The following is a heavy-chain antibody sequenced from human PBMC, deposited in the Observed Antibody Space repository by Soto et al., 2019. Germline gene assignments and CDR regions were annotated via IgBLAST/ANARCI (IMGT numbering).Heavy chain of an antibody. D-gene: IGHD6-6*01. V-gene: IGHV3-7*01. Sequence: GGSLRLSCVASGFSLRDFWMTWVRQAPGKGLEWVANMSQDGNQKYYVDSVKGRFSISRDNAKNSLYLQMNSLRAEDTAVYYCAREGGDSSSTSYYYYYMDVWGKGTTVTVSS. CDR2: MSQDGNQK. J-gene: IGHJ6*03. CDR3: AREGGDSSSTSYYYYYMDV. CDR1: GFSLRDFW.